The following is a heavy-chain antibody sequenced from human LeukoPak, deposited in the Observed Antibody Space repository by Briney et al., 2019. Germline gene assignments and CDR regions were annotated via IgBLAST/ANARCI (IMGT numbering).Heavy chain of an antibody. Sequence: SETLSLTCAVSGGSISSDNYSWSWIRQPPGKGLEWIGYVYHGGSTYYNPSLKSRVTISVDTSKNQFSLKLSSVTAADTAVYYCASKRDDSSGYYHYWGQGTLVTVSS. J-gene: IGHJ4*02. CDR3: ASKRDDSSGYYHY. CDR1: GGSISSDNYS. D-gene: IGHD3-22*01. V-gene: IGHV4-30-2*01. CDR2: VYHGGST.